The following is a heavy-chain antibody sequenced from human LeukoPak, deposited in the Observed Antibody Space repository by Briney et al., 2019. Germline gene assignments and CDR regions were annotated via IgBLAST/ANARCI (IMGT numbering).Heavy chain of an antibody. V-gene: IGHV3-20*04. CDR3: ARARSPANALDI. CDR2: INWNGGST. J-gene: IGHJ3*02. CDR1: GSTFDDYG. D-gene: IGHD2-2*01. Sequence: PGGSLRLSCAASGSTFDDYGMSWVRQAPGKGLEWVSGINWNGGSTGYADSVKGRFTISRDNAKNSLYLQMNSLRAEDTALYYCARARSPANALDIWGQGTMVTVSS.